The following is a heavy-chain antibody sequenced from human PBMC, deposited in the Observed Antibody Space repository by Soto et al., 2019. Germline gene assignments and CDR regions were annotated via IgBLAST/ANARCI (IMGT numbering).Heavy chain of an antibody. D-gene: IGHD4-17*01. J-gene: IGHJ4*02. Sequence: SQTQPLTTKPPAVSIGPRRSYRGWIGPPPGKGLEWIGSIYYSGSTYYNPSLKSRVTISVDTSKSQFSLKLSSVTAADSAVYYCARHIDDYGDYVSVYWGQGTLVTVS. CDR1: AVSIGPRRSY. V-gene: IGHV4-39*01. CDR2: IYYSGST. CDR3: ARHIDDYGDYVSVY.